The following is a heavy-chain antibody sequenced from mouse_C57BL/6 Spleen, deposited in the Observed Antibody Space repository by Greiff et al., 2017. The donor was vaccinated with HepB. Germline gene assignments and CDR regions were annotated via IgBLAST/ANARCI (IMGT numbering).Heavy chain of an antibody. CDR3: ARGPFYYGNY. CDR1: GYTFTDYN. D-gene: IGHD2-1*01. J-gene: IGHJ2*01. CDR2: INPNNGGT. V-gene: IGHV1-22*01. Sequence: VQLKESGPELVKPGASVKMSCKASGYTFTDYNMHWVKQSHGKSLEWIGYINPNNGGTSYNQKFKGKATLTVNKSSSTAYMELRSLTSEDSAVYYCARGPFYYGNYWGQGTTLTVSS.